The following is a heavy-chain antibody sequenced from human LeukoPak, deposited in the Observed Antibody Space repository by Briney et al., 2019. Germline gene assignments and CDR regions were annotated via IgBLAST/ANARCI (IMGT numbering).Heavy chain of an antibody. CDR1: AITLSDRG. V-gene: IGHV3-33*08. Sequence: PGTSLRLSCTASAITLSDRGIHWVRQAPGKGREWLTLIWSGAGGNTPFYGDSAKGRFTNSRDTSRNTVHLQMSSLRAEDTAVYYCTTDVWNEDNYYMDVWGRGTTVTVSS. J-gene: IGHJ6*03. CDR2: IWSGAGGNTP. CDR3: TTDVWNEDNYYMDV. D-gene: IGHD1-1*01.